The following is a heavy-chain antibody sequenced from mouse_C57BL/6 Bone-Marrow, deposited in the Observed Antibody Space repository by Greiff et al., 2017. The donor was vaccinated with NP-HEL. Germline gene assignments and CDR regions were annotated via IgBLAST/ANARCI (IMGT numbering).Heavy chain of an antibody. CDR2: IRLKSDNYAT. CDR1: GFTFSNYW. CDR3: TRNYEGAMDY. V-gene: IGHV6-3*01. Sequence: EVKVEESGGGLVQPGGSMKLSCVASGFTFSNYWMNWVRQSPEKGLEWVAQIRLKSDNYATHYAESVKGRFTISRDDSKSSVYLQMNNLRAEDTGIYYCTRNYEGAMDYWGQGTSVTVSS. J-gene: IGHJ4*01. D-gene: IGHD2-1*01.